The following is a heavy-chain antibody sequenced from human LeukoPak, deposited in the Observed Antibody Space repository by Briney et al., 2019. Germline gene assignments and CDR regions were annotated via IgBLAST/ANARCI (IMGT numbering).Heavy chain of an antibody. D-gene: IGHD3-10*01. J-gene: IGHJ4*02. CDR3: ARDLSGEHDY. V-gene: IGHV4-34*01. CDR2: INHSGST. CDR1: GGSFSGYY. Sequence: SETLSLTCAVYGGSFSGYYWSWIRQPPGKGLEWIGEINHSGSTNYNPSLKSRVTISVDTSKNQFSLKLSSVTAADTAVYYCARDLSGEHDYWGQGTLVTVSS.